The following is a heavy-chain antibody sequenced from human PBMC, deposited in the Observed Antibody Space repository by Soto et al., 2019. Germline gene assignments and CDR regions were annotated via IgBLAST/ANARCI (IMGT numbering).Heavy chain of an antibody. J-gene: IGHJ5*02. CDR3: ARAPHQEYYDSSGYVGWFDP. V-gene: IGHV1-69*06. Sequence: SVKVSCKASGGTFSSYAISWVRQAPGQGLEWMGGIIPIFGTANYAQKFQGRVTITADKSTSTAYMELSSLRSEDTAVYYCARAPHQEYYDSSGYVGWFDPWGQGTLVTVSS. D-gene: IGHD3-22*01. CDR1: GGTFSSYA. CDR2: IIPIFGTA.